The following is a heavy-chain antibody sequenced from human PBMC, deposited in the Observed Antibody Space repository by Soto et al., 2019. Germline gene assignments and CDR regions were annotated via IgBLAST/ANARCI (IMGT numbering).Heavy chain of an antibody. CDR1: GFTFSSYW. Sequence: GGSLRLSCAASGFTFSSYWMHWVRQAPGKGLVWVSRINSDGSSTSYADSVKGRFTISRDNAKNTLYLQMNSLRAEDTAVYYCANLGEGYYYYGMDVWGQGTAVTVSS. D-gene: IGHD3-10*01. V-gene: IGHV3-74*01. CDR3: ANLGEGYYYYGMDV. J-gene: IGHJ6*02. CDR2: INSDGSST.